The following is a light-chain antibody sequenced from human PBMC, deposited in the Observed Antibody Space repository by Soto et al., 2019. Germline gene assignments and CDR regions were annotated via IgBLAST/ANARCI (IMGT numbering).Light chain of an antibody. CDR3: QQRNNWPIT. CDR2: GAS. CDR1: QSVSSSY. V-gene: IGKV3-11*01. J-gene: IGKJ5*01. Sequence: EIVLTQSPATLSLSPGERATLSCRASQSVSSSYLVWYQQKPGQAPRLLIFGASNRATGIPARFSGSGSGTDFTLTINSLEPEDFAVYYCQQRNNWPITFGQGTRLEIK.